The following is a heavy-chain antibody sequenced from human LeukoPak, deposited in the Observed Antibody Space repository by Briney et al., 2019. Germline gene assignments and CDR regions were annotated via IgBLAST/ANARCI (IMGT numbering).Heavy chain of an antibody. CDR1: GYSISSGYY. CDR2: IYHSGST. CDR3: ARDLLTMVRGVTGAIFDY. J-gene: IGHJ4*02. Sequence: SETLSLTCTPWGYSISSGYYWGWIRQPPGKGLEWIGSIYHSGSTYYNPSLKSRITISADTSKNQFSLKLSSVTAADTAVYYCARDLLTMVRGVTGAIFDYWGQGTLVTV. D-gene: IGHD3-10*01. V-gene: IGHV4-38-2*02.